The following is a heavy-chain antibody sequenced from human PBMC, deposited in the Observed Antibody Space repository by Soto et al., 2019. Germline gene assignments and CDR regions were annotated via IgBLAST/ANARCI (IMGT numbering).Heavy chain of an antibody. CDR2: ISYDGSNK. V-gene: IGHV3-30*18. CDR3: AKGFSYSVIDY. J-gene: IGHJ4*02. D-gene: IGHD5-18*01. Sequence: QVQLVESGGGVVQPGRSLRLSCAASGFTFSTYGMHWVRQAPGKGLEWVAVISYDGSNKYYADSVKGRFTISRDNSKNRLCLQMSSLRAEDTAVYYCAKGFSYSVIDYWGQGTLVTVSS. CDR1: GFTFSTYG.